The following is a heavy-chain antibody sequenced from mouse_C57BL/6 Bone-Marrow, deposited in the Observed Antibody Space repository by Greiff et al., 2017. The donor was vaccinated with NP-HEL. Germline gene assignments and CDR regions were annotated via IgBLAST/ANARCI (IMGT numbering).Heavy chain of an antibody. D-gene: IGHD2-1*01. J-gene: IGHJ1*03. CDR3: ARRGYDGKEGYWDFEV. CDR2: ISSGGSST. CDR1: GFTFSSYG. Sequence: EVMLVESGGDLVKPGGSLKLSCAASGFTFSSYGMSWVRQTPDKRLEWVATISSGGSSTYYPDRVTGRFTISRDNAKNTLYLKMSSLKSEDTAMYYGARRGYDGKEGYWDFEVWGTGTTVTVSS. V-gene: IGHV5-6*02.